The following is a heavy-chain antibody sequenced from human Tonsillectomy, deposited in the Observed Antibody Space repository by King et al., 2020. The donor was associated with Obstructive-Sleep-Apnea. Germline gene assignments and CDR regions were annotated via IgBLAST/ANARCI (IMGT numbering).Heavy chain of an antibody. Sequence: VQLQESGPGLVKPSETLSLNCTVSGGSISSYYWSWIRQPAGKGLEWVGHIYRSGSTNYSPSLKSRVTRSVDTSKNQFSLKLSSLTAADTAVYYCARADYYYGMDVWGQGTTVTVSS. J-gene: IGHJ6*02. CDR3: ARADYYYGMDV. V-gene: IGHV4-4*07. CDR2: IYRSGST. CDR1: GGSISSYY.